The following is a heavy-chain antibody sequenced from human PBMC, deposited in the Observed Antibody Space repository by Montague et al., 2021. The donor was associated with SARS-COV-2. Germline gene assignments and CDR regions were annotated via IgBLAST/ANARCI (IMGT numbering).Heavy chain of an antibody. CDR2: TYYSGST. CDR1: GGSISSSSYY. CDR3: ARQKMGSVRIFGVVMHDRWFAP. J-gene: IGHJ5*02. V-gene: IGHV4-39*01. Sequence: SETLSLTCTVSGGSISSSSYYWGWIRQPPGKGLEWIGNTYYSGSTYYNPSRKSRVTISVDTSKNQFSLKLSTVTAADTAVYYCARQKMGSVRIFGVVMHDRWFAPWGQGTLVTVSS. D-gene: IGHD3-3*01.